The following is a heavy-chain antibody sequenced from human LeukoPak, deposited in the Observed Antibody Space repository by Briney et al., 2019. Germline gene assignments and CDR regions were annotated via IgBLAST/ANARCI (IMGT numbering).Heavy chain of an antibody. V-gene: IGHV1-18*04. J-gene: IGHJ4*02. CDR2: IIAYNGNT. Sequence: ASVKVSCKASGYTFTSYGISWVRQAPGQGLEWMGWIIAYNGNTNYAQKLQGRVTMTTDTSTSTAYMELRSLRSDDTAVYYCARLVEWLRSKNYHYFDYWGQGTLVTVSS. CDR1: GYTFTSYG. CDR3: ARLVEWLRSKNYHYFDY. D-gene: IGHD5-12*01.